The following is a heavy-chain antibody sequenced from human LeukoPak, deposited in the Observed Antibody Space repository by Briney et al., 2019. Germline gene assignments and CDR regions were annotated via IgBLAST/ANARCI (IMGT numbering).Heavy chain of an antibody. CDR3: ARSVVVPAAPYWYFDL. CDR1: GGTFSSYA. J-gene: IGHJ2*01. Sequence: SVKVSCKASGGTFSSYAISWVRQAPGQGLEWMGGIIPIFGTANYAQKFQGRVTITTDESTSTAYMELRSRRSEDTAVYYCARSVVVPAAPYWYFDLWGRGTLVTVSS. D-gene: IGHD2-2*01. V-gene: IGHV1-69*05. CDR2: IIPIFGTA.